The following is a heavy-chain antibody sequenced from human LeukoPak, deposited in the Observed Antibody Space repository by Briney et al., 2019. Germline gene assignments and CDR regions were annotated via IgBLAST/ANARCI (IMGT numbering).Heavy chain of an antibody. V-gene: IGHV3-23*01. J-gene: IGHJ3*02. Sequence: GGSLRLSCAASGFTFSNYGMSWVRQAPGKGLEWVSGISASGGYTYYADSVKGRFTISRDNSKNTLFLQMSSLRAEDTGVYYCAKRIGELFHLDIWGQGTMVTVSS. CDR1: GFTFSNYG. CDR2: ISASGGYT. D-gene: IGHD3-10*01. CDR3: AKRIGELFHLDI.